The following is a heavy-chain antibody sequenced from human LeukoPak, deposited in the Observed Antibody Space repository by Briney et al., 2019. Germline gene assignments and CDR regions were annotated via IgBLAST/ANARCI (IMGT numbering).Heavy chain of an antibody. Sequence: SETLSLTCTVSGGSISSSSYYWGWIRQPPGKGLEWIGSIYYSGSTYYNPSLKSRVTISVDTSKNQFSLKLNSVTAADTAVYYCVLSGSFVDFDYWGQGTLVTVSS. J-gene: IGHJ4*02. CDR3: VLSGSFVDFDY. V-gene: IGHV4-39*01. D-gene: IGHD1-26*01. CDR1: GGSISSSSYY. CDR2: IYYSGST.